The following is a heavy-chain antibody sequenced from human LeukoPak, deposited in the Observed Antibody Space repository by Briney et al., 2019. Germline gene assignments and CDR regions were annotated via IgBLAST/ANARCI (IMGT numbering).Heavy chain of an antibody. D-gene: IGHD6-13*01. CDR2: IYYSGST. J-gene: IGHJ4*02. Sequence: SETLSLTCTVSGGSISSYYWSWIRQPPGKGLEWIGYIYYSGSTNYNPSLKSRVTISVDTSKNQFSLKLSSVTAADTALNYCARSRGYFDYWGQGTLVTVSS. CDR3: ARSRGYFDY. CDR1: GGSISSYY. V-gene: IGHV4-59*01.